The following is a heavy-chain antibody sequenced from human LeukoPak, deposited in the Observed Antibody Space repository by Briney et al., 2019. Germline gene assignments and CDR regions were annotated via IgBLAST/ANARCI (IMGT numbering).Heavy chain of an antibody. V-gene: IGHV1-18*01. D-gene: IGHD3-10*01. CDR1: GYTFTSYC. Sequence: ASVTVSCKVSGYTFTSYCTSWVRQAPGRGLEWMGRIIASNANTSHAHKLQGRITMTTDKSTSTTYMEPRRLRSDAAAVYYCARGFGESAADDFDIWGQGTMVTVSS. CDR2: IIASNANT. CDR3: ARGFGESAADDFDI. J-gene: IGHJ3*02.